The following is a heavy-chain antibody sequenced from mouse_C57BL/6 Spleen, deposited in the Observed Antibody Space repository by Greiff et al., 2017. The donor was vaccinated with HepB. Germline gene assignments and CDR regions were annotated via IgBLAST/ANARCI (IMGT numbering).Heavy chain of an antibody. CDR1: GFTFSSYA. CDR2: ISDGGSYT. J-gene: IGHJ2*01. D-gene: IGHD3-1*01. Sequence: EVKVVESGGGLVKPGGSLKLSCAASGFTFSSYAMSWVRQTPEKRLEWVATISDGGSYTYYPDNVKGRFTIARDNAKNNLYLQMSHLKSEDTAMYYCARDEGGAHYFDYWGQGTTLTVSS. CDR3: ARDEGGAHYFDY. V-gene: IGHV5-4*01.